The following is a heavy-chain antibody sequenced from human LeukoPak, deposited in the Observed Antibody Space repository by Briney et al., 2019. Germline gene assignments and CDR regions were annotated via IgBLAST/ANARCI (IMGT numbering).Heavy chain of an antibody. J-gene: IGHJ4*02. CDR1: GFTFSSYA. D-gene: IGHD5-18*01. CDR3: ASGYSYGYTMAFDY. V-gene: IGHV3-23*01. Sequence: GGSLRLSCAASGFTFSSYAMSWVRQAPGRGLEWVSATSGSGGSTYYADSVKGRFTISRDNSKNTLYLQMNSLRAEDTAVYYCASGYSYGYTMAFDYWGQGTLVTVSS. CDR2: TSGSGGST.